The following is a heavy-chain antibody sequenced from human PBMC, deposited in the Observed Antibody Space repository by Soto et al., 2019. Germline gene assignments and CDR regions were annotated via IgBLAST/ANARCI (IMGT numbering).Heavy chain of an antibody. CDR1: GFTFSSYS. J-gene: IGHJ6*02. V-gene: IGHV3-21*01. CDR3: ARDWGYSSSWPTHGMDV. Sequence: EVQLVESGGGLVKPGGSLRLSCAASGFTFSSYSMNWVRQAPGKGLEWVSSISSSSSYIYYADSVKGRFTSSRDNAKNSLYLQMNSLRAEDTAVYYCARDWGYSSSWPTHGMDVWGQGTTVTVSS. D-gene: IGHD6-13*01. CDR2: ISSSSSYI.